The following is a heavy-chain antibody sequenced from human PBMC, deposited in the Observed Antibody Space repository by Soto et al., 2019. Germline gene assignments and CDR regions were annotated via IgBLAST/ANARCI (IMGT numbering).Heavy chain of an antibody. CDR2: MWYDGTNK. CDR3: ARAANFGTKGGSFDI. Sequence: GGSLRLSCAASGFTFRIYSMHWVRQSPGKGLEWVAVMWYDGTNKYYGESVKGRFTISRDNSENTLYLQMNSLRVEDTAVYYCARAANFGTKGGSFDIWGHGTLVTVSS. V-gene: IGHV3-33*01. J-gene: IGHJ3*02. CDR1: GFTFRIYS. D-gene: IGHD3-3*01.